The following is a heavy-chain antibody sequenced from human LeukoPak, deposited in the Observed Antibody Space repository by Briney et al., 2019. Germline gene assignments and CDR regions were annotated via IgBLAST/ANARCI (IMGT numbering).Heavy chain of an antibody. CDR3: ARFMVRGDSDAFDI. J-gene: IGHJ3*02. D-gene: IGHD3-10*01. CDR1: GFTFSSNY. V-gene: IGHV3-53*01. CDR2: IYSGGST. Sequence: PGGSLRLSCAASGFTFSSNYMSWVRQAPGKGLEWVSVIYSGGSTYYADSVKGRFTISRDNSKNTPYLQMNSLRAEDTAVYYCARFMVRGDSDAFDIWGQGTMVTVSS.